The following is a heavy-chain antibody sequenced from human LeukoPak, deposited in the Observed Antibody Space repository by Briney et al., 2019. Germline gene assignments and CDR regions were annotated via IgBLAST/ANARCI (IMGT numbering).Heavy chain of an antibody. Sequence: PGGSLRLSCAASGFTFSSYSMNWVRQAPGKGLEWVSYISSSSTIYYADSVKGRFTISRDNAKNSLYLQMNSLRDEDTAVYYCARDAFGVVTVYYYYGMDVWGQGTTVTVSS. CDR3: ARDAFGVVTVYYYYGMDV. V-gene: IGHV3-48*02. J-gene: IGHJ6*02. D-gene: IGHD3-3*01. CDR1: GFTFSSYS. CDR2: ISSSSTI.